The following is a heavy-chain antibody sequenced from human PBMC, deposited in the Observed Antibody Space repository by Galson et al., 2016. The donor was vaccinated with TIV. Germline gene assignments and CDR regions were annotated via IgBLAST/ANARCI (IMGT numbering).Heavy chain of an antibody. J-gene: IGHJ4*02. V-gene: IGHV3-11*06. CDR1: GFTFSDYY. Sequence: SLRLSCAASGFTFSDYYMSWIRQAPGKGLEWVSYITTTSSYTKYADPVKGRFSISRDNAKNSLHLQMNSLRAEDTAVYYCARGFTIFGVVRYYFDYWGQGTLVTVSS. CDR2: ITTTSSYT. D-gene: IGHD3-3*01. CDR3: ARGFTIFGVVRYYFDY.